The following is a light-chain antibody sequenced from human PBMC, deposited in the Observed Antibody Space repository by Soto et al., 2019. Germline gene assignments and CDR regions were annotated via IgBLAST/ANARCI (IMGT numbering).Light chain of an antibody. CDR1: QSLVHSDGNTY. CDR3: MQGTHWPPYT. CDR2: KVS. V-gene: IGKV2-30*02. Sequence: DVVMTQSPLSLPVTLGQPASISCRSSQSLVHSDGNTYLNWFQQRPGQSPRRLIYKVSNRDSGVPDRFSGSGSGTNFTLKISRVEAEDVGVYPCMQGTHWPPYTFGQGTKLEIK. J-gene: IGKJ2*01.